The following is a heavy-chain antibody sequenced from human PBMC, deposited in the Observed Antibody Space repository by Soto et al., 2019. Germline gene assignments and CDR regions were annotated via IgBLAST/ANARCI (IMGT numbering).Heavy chain of an antibody. CDR3: ARDLLEWDYQTYGMDV. CDR1: GFTFSSYA. J-gene: IGHJ6*02. D-gene: IGHD3-3*01. Sequence: QVQLVESGGGVVQPGRSLRLSCAASGFTFSSYAMHWVRQAPGKGLEWVAVISYDGSNKYYADSVKGRFTISRDNSKNTLYLQMYSLRAEDTAVYYCARDLLEWDYQTYGMDVWGQGTTVTVSS. V-gene: IGHV3-30-3*01. CDR2: ISYDGSNK.